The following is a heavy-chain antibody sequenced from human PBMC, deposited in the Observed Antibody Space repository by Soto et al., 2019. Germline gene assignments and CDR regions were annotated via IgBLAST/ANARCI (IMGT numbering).Heavy chain of an antibody. J-gene: IGHJ6*02. CDR3: ASGSYYYGLDPYYYYGMDV. CDR2: IIPIFGTA. CDR1: GGTFSSYA. Sequence: QVQLVQSGAEVKKPGSSVKVSCKASGGTFSSYAISWVRQAPGQGLEWMGGIIPIFGTANYAQKFQGRVTITADESTSTAYMELSSLRSEDTAVYYCASGSYYYGLDPYYYYGMDVWGQGTTVTVSS. D-gene: IGHD3-10*01. V-gene: IGHV1-69*01.